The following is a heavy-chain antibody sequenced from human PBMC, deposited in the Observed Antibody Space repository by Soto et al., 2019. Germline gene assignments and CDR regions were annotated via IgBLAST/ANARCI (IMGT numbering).Heavy chain of an antibody. J-gene: IGHJ4*02. Sequence: GGSLRLSCAASGFTFSSYAMSWVRQAPGKGLEWVSAISGSGGSTYYADSVKGRFTISRDNSKNTLYLQMNSLRAEDTAVYYCAKVAMIVVVIRAYFDYWGQGTLVTVSS. CDR1: GFTFSSYA. CDR3: AKVAMIVVVIRAYFDY. D-gene: IGHD3-22*01. CDR2: ISGSGGST. V-gene: IGHV3-23*01.